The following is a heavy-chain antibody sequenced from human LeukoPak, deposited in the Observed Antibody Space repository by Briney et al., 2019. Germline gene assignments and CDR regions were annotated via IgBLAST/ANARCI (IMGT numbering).Heavy chain of an antibody. CDR2: ISAYNGNT. V-gene: IGHV1-18*04. Sequence: ASVKVSCKASGYTFIAYNIHWVRQAPGQGLEWMGWISAYNGNTNYAQKLQGRVTMTTDTSTSTAYMELRSLRSDDTAVYYCAKDLTSDGPDYFDSWGQGTLVTVSS. CDR3: AKDLTSDGPDYFDS. CDR1: GYTFIAYN. J-gene: IGHJ4*02. D-gene: IGHD5-24*01.